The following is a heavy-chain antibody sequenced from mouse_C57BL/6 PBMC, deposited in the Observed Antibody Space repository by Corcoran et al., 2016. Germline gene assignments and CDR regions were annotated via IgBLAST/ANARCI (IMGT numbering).Heavy chain of an antibody. V-gene: IGHV9-3*01. CDR3: ARGEGY. J-gene: IGHJ2*01. Sequence: QIQLVQSGPELKKPGETVKISCKASGYTFTTYGMSWVKQAPGKGLKWMGWINTYSGVPTYADDFKGRFAFPLETSASTAYLQINNLKNEDTATYFCARGEGYWGQGTTLTVSS. CDR2: INTYSGVP. CDR1: GYTFTTYG.